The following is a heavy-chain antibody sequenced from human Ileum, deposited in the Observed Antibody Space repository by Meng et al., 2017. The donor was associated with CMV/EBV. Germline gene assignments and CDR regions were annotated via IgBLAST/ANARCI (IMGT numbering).Heavy chain of an antibody. CDR3: VTKGRDMTTLVIPL. CDR2: IKSKADGATT. D-gene: IGHD3-16*02. V-gene: IGHV3-15*05. J-gene: IGHJ2*01. CDR1: GFPFNDAW. Sequence: GWLVESGGGWVKPGGSLSLPCAVSGFPFNDAWMNWVRQAPGKGLEGVGHIKSKADGATTDYAAPVKGRFTISRDDSKNTVYLEMNNLKAEDTAIYYCVTKGRDMTTLVIPLWGRGTLVTVSS.